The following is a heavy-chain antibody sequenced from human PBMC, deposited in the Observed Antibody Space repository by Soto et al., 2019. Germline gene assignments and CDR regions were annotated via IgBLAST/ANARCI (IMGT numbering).Heavy chain of an antibody. Sequence: ASVKVSCKASGYTFTSYGISWVRQAPGQGLEWMGWISAYNGNTNYAQKLQGRVTMTTDTSTSTAYMELRSLRSDDTAVYYCARVLDYYGSGSNWFDPWGQGTLVTVSS. J-gene: IGHJ5*02. CDR3: ARVLDYYGSGSNWFDP. CDR1: GYTFTSYG. CDR2: ISAYNGNT. V-gene: IGHV1-18*01. D-gene: IGHD3-10*01.